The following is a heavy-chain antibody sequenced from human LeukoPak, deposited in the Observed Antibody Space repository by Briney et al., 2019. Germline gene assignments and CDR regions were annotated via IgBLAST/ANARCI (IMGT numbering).Heavy chain of an antibody. Sequence: PGGSLRLSCAASGFTFSSYGMHWVRQAPGKGLEWVAVIWYDGSNKYYADSVKGRFTISRDNSKNTLYLQMNSLRAEDTAVYYCARNIVVVPAAIISNYYYYDMDVWGQGTTVTVSS. CDR1: GFTFSSYG. CDR3: ARNIVVVPAAIISNYYYYDMDV. D-gene: IGHD2-2*01. CDR2: IWYDGSNK. J-gene: IGHJ6*02. V-gene: IGHV3-33*08.